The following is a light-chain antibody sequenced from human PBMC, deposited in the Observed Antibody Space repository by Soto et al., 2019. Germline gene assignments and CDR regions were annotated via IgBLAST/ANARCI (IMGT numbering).Light chain of an antibody. Sequence: DIQMTHSPSSLSSSVVDRVTITFLSSQGISSWLAWYQQKPGKAPKLLIYAASSLQSEVPLRFSGSGSGTDFTLTISSLQPEDFATYYCQQSYSTLTWTFGQGTKVDIK. CDR2: AAS. V-gene: IGKV1-12*01. J-gene: IGKJ1*01. CDR1: QGISSW. CDR3: QQSYSTLTWT.